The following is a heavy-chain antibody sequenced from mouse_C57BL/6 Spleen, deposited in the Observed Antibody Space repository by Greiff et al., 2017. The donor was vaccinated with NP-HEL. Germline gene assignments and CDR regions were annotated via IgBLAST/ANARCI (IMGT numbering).Heavy chain of an antibody. CDR2: IDPSDSYT. CDR1: GYTFTSYW. V-gene: IGHV1-59*01. J-gene: IGHJ4*01. D-gene: IGHD6-1*01. CDR3: ARVWSSHYYAMDY. Sequence: QVQLQQSGAELVRPGTSVKLSCKASGYTFTSYWMHWVKQRPGQGLEWIGVIDPSDSYTNYNQKFKGKATLTVDTSSSTADMQLSSLTSEDSAVYYCARVWSSHYYAMDYWGQGTSVTVSS.